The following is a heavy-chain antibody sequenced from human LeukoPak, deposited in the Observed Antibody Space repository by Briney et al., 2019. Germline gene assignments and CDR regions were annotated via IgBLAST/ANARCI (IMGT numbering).Heavy chain of an antibody. CDR1: GFTFSNYA. Sequence: PGGSLRLSCAASGFTFSNYAMNWVRQAPGKGLEWVSGISGSGGSTYYADSVKGRFTISRDNSKNTLYLQMISLRAEDTAVYYCAKDRYSNYGNWFDPWGLGTLVTVFS. CDR3: AKDRYSNYGNWFDP. D-gene: IGHD4-11*01. J-gene: IGHJ5*02. CDR2: ISGSGGST. V-gene: IGHV3-23*01.